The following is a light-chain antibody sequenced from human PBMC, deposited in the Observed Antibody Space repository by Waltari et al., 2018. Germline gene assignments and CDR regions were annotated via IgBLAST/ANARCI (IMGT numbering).Light chain of an antibody. CDR1: RDIRNE. CDR3: LQSNYYPWT. Sequence: DIQMNQSPSSLSASVGDRVPVTCRASRDIRNELAWYQQKPGKAPERLIYAVSTLQSGVPSRFSGSGSGTEFTLTISSLQPEDFATYYCLQSNYYPWTFGQGTKVEVK. CDR2: AVS. J-gene: IGKJ1*01. V-gene: IGKV1-17*01.